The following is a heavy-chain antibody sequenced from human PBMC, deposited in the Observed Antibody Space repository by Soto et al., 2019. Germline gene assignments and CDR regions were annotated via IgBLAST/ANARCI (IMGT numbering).Heavy chain of an antibody. CDR3: ARDHATPIADNDAFDI. Sequence: QVQLVQSGAEVKKPGASVKVSCKASGYTFTGYGISWVRQAPGQGLEWMGWISAYNGNTNYAQKLQGRVTMTTDTSTSTAYMELRSLRSDDTAVYYCARDHATPIADNDAFDIWGQGTMVTVSS. CDR2: ISAYNGNT. CDR1: GYTFTGYG. D-gene: IGHD6-13*01. J-gene: IGHJ3*02. V-gene: IGHV1-18*01.